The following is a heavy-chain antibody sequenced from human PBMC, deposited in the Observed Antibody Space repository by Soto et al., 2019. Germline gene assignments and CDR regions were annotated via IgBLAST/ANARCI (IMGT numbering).Heavy chain of an antibody. Sequence: GGSLRLSCAASGFTFSSYWMHWVRQAPGKGLVWVSRINSDGSSTSYADSVKGRFTISRDNAKNTLYLQMNSLRAEDTAVYYCARGLYCSSTSCYNPGGYWGQGTLVTVSS. D-gene: IGHD2-2*02. CDR1: GFTFSSYW. J-gene: IGHJ4*02. CDR2: INSDGSST. V-gene: IGHV3-74*01. CDR3: ARGLYCSSTSCYNPGGY.